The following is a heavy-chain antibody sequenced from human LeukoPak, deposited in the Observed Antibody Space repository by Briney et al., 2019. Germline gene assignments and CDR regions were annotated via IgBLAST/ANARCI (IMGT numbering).Heavy chain of an antibody. V-gene: IGHV4-34*01. CDR2: IYHSGST. Sequence: SETLSLTCAVYGGSFSGYYWSWIRQPPGKWLEWIGSIYHSGSTYYNPSLKSRVTISVDTSKNQFSLKLSSVTAADTAVYYCARDRGGYSYGLSSPTHDYWGQGTLVTVSS. CDR3: ARDRGGYSYGLSSPTHDY. CDR1: GGSFSGYY. J-gene: IGHJ4*02. D-gene: IGHD5-18*01.